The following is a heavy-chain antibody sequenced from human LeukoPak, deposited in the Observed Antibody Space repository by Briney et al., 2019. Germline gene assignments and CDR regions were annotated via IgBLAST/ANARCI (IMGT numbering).Heavy chain of an antibody. D-gene: IGHD3-3*01. J-gene: IGHJ4*02. Sequence: ASVKVSCKASGYTFTSYGISWARQAPGQGLEWMGWISAYNGNTNYAQKLQGRVTMTTDTSTSTAYMELRSLRSDDTAVYYCARDDFWSGYYYFDYWGQGTLVTVSS. CDR3: ARDDFWSGYYYFDY. V-gene: IGHV1-18*01. CDR2: ISAYNGNT. CDR1: GYTFTSYG.